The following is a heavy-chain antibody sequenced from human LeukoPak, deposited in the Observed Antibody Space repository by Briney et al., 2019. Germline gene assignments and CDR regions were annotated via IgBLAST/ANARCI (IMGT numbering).Heavy chain of an antibody. CDR3: VKGRNSGSYFGIDP. J-gene: IGHJ5*02. CDR2: IGSSGVNT. D-gene: IGHD3-10*01. Sequence: PGGSLRLSCAASGSTFSDYAMSWVRQAPGKGLEWVSGIGSSGVNTDYATSVKGRFTISRDNTKSTLHLLMNSLRVEDTATYYCVKGRNSGSYFGIDPWGQGTPVSVSS. CDR1: GSTFSDYA. V-gene: IGHV3-23*01.